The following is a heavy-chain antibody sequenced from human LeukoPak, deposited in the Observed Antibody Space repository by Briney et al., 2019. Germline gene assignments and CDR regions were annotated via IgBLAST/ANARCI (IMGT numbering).Heavy chain of an antibody. V-gene: IGHV3-20*04. CDR1: GCTFSSYS. CDR3: ARGGERGYYGSGSYCDY. J-gene: IGHJ4*02. CDR2: INWNGGST. D-gene: IGHD3-10*01. Sequence: PGGSLRLSCAASGCTFSSYSMNWVRQAPGKGVEGVCGINWNGGSTGYADSVKGRFTNSRDNAKNSLYLQMNSLRAEDTALYYCARGGERGYYGSGSYCDYWGQGTLVTVSS.